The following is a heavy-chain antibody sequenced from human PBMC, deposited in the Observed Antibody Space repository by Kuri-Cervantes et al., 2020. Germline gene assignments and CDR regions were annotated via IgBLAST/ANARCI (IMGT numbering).Heavy chain of an antibody. CDR3: ASCPYCSSTSCYPYYYYGMDV. CDR2: ISWNSGSI. CDR1: GLTLNIYC. J-gene: IGHJ6*02. V-gene: IGHV3-9*01. Sequence: SLSLSCEVSGLTLNIYCMHWVRQAPGKGLEWVSGISWNSGSIGYRDSVKGSFTISRDNSKNTLYLQMNSLRAEDTAVYYCASCPYCSSTSCYPYYYYGMDVWGQGTTVTVSS. D-gene: IGHD2-2*01.